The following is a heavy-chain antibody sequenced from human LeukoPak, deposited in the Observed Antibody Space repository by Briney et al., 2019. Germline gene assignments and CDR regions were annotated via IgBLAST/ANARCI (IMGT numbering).Heavy chain of an antibody. CDR1: GFTFSSYE. J-gene: IGHJ4*02. D-gene: IGHD6-19*01. CDR2: ISRSAATV. CDR3: ARKDSGWHLY. V-gene: IGHV3-48*03. Sequence: GGSLRLSCAASGFTFSSYEMIWVRQAPGKGLEWISYISRSAATVYYADSVKGRFTISRDNAKNSLYLQMNSLRAEDTAAYYCARKDSGWHLYWGQGTLVTVSS.